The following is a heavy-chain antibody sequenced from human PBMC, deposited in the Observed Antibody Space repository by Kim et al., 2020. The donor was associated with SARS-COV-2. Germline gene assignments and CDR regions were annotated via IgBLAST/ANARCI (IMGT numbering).Heavy chain of an antibody. CDR1: GGSISSYY. Sequence: SETLSLTCTVSGGSISSYYWSWIRQPPGKGLEWIGYIYYSGSTNYNPSLKSRVTISVDTSKNQFSLKLSSVTAADTAVYYCARDPLPCSSTSCAPGWYYGMDVWGQGTTVTVSS. CDR3: ARDPLPCSSTSCAPGWYYGMDV. V-gene: IGHV4-59*13. CDR2: IYYSGST. J-gene: IGHJ6*02. D-gene: IGHD2-2*01.